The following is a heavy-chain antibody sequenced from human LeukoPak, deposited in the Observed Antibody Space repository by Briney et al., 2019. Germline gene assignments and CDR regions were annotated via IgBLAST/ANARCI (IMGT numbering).Heavy chain of an antibody. CDR3: ARGSTRTVPEYYFDY. CDR1: GSTFSSYW. J-gene: IGHJ4*02. Sequence: PGGSLRLSCAASGSTFSSYWMSWVRQAPGKGLEWVANIKQDGSEKYYVDSVKGRFTISRDNAKNSLYLQMNSLRAEDTAVYYCARGSTRTVPEYYFDYWGQGTLVTVSS. V-gene: IGHV3-7*01. D-gene: IGHD4-4*01. CDR2: IKQDGSEK.